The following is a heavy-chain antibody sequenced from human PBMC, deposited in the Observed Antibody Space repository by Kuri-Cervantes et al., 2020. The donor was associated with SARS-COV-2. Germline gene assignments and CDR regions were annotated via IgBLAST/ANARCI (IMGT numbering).Heavy chain of an antibody. CDR2: TSYDGNNK. CDR3: AKDVDWYSMSYYYGMDV. Sequence: GESLKISCAASGFTFSHFALFWVRQAPGKGLEWVAVTSYDGNNKYYSDSVMGRFTISRDDSTNTVYLQMNSLRAEDTAVYYCAKDVDWYSMSYYYGMDVWGQGTTVTVSS. CDR1: GFTFSHFA. V-gene: IGHV3-30*18. D-gene: IGHD2-21*02. J-gene: IGHJ6*02.